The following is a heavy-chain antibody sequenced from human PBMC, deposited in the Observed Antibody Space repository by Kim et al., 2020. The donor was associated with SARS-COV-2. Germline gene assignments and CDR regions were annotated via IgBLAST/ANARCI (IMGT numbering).Heavy chain of an antibody. J-gene: IGHJ6*02. CDR3: ARGEGLYSSSSHYYYGMDV. V-gene: IGHV4-61*01. D-gene: IGHD6-6*01. Sequence: SETLSLTCTVSGGSVSSGSYYWSWIRQPPGKGLEWIGYIYYSGSTNYNPSLKSRVTISVDTSKNQFSLKLSSVTAADTAVYYCARGEGLYSSSSHYYYGMDVWGQGTTVTVSS. CDR1: GGSVSSGSYY. CDR2: IYYSGST.